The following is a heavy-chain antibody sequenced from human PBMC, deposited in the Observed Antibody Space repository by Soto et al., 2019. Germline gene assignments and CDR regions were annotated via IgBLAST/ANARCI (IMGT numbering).Heavy chain of an antibody. CDR1: GGSISSSSYY. J-gene: IGHJ4*02. CDR2: SSYRGST. Sequence: QLQLQESGPGLVKPSETLSLTCTVSGGSISSSSYYWDWFRQPPGKGLEWIGSSSYRGSTYYYPSLTSRVTISVDTSKNQSSRKLSSVTAADTAVYYCARRGDSDGLIPDLGQGTLVTVSS. V-gene: IGHV4-39*01. D-gene: IGHD5-18*01. CDR3: ARRGDSDGLIPD.